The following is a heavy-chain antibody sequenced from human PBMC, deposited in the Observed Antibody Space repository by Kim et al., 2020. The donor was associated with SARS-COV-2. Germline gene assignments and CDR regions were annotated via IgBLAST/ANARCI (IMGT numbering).Heavy chain of an antibody. CDR1: GFTFGDYA. V-gene: IGHV3-49*03. D-gene: IGHD1-26*01. J-gene: IGHJ3*02. CDR2: IRSKAYGGTT. Sequence: GGSLRLSCTASGFTFGDYAMSWFRQAPGKGLEWVGFIRSKAYGGTTEYAASVKGRFTISRDDSKSIAYLQMNSLKTEDTAVYYCTRSNSGSYYAAFDIWGQGTMVTVSS. CDR3: TRSNSGSYYAAFDI.